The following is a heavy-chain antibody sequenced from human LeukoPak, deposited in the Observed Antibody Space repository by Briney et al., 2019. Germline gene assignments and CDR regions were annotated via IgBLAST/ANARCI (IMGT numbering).Heavy chain of an antibody. D-gene: IGHD6-19*01. Sequence: ASVKVSCKASGYTFTGYYMHWVRQAPGQGLEWMGRINPNSGGTNYAQKFQGGVTMTRDTSISTAYMELSRLRSDDTAVYYCATQRDSSGWYEDYWGQGTLVTVSS. CDR1: GYTFTGYY. J-gene: IGHJ4*02. CDR2: INPNSGGT. CDR3: ATQRDSSGWYEDY. V-gene: IGHV1-2*06.